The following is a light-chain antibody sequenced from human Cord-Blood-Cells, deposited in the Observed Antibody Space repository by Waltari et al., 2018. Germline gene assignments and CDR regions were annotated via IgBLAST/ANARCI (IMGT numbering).Light chain of an antibody. V-gene: IGKV1-39*01. Sequence: DIQMTQSPSSLSASVGDRVTITCLASQSISSYLNWYQQKPGKAPKLLIYAASSLQSGVPSRCSVSGSVTDFTLTISSLQPEDFATYYCQQSYSTPYTFGQGTKLEIK. J-gene: IGKJ2*01. CDR3: QQSYSTPYT. CDR2: AAS. CDR1: QSISSY.